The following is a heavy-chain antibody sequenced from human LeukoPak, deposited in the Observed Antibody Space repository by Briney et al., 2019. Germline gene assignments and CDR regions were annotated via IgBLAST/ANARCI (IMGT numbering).Heavy chain of an antibody. D-gene: IGHD3-10*01. CDR2: INPKSGGT. V-gene: IGHV1-2*02. J-gene: IGHJ6*03. CDR1: GYTFTGYC. Sequence: ASVKISCKASGYTFTGYCMHWVRQAPGQGLEWMGWINPKSGGTNYAQKFQGRVTMTRDTSISTTYMELSRLRSDDTAVYYCARGGGLWFGELLLNYYYYYYMDVWGKGTTVTISS. CDR3: ARGGGLWFGELLLNYYYYYYMDV.